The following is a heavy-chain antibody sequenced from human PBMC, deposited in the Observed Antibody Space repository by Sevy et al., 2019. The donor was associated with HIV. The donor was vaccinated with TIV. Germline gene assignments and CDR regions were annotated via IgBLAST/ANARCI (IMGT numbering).Heavy chain of an antibody. CDR2: ISGSGGST. V-gene: IGHV3-23*01. Sequence: GGALRLSCAASGFTFSSYAMSWVRQAPGKGLEWVSAISGSGGSTYYADSVMGRFTISRDNSKNTLYLQMNSLRADDTAVYYCATMGWELLLGSGWGRAFDIWGQGTMVTVSS. CDR1: GFTFSSYA. CDR3: ATMGWELLLGSGWGRAFDI. D-gene: IGHD1-26*01. J-gene: IGHJ3*02.